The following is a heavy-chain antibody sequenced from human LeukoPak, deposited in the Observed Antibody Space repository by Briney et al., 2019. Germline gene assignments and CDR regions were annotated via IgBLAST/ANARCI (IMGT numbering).Heavy chain of an antibody. CDR2: INPGDGST. CDR1: GYTFTNDY. V-gene: IGHV1-46*03. D-gene: IGHD6-6*01. CDR3: ARVGQLVFDY. J-gene: IGHJ4*02. Sequence: GASVKVSCKTSGYTFTNDYMHWVRQAPGQGLEWMGVINPGDGSTNYEQKFQGRVTMTRDTSTSTIYMELSSLRSEDTAVYYCARVGQLVFDYWGPGTLVTVSS.